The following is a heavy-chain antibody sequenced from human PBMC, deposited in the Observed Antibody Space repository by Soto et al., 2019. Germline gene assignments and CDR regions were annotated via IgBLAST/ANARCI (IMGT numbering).Heavy chain of an antibody. CDR1: GFTFSSYG. Sequence: GESLKISCAASGFTFSSYGMHWVRQAPGKGLEWVAVISYDGSNKYYADSVKGRFTISRDNSKNTLYLQMNSLRAEDTAVYYCAKDLMRLVVVFYGMDVWGQGTTVTVSS. CDR2: ISYDGSNK. CDR3: AKDLMRLVVVFYGMDV. D-gene: IGHD2-15*01. J-gene: IGHJ6*02. V-gene: IGHV3-30*18.